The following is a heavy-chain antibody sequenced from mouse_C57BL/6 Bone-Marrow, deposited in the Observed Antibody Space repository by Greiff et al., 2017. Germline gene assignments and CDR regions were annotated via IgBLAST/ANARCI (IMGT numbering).Heavy chain of an antibody. D-gene: IGHD2-4*01. CDR1: GYAFTNYL. V-gene: IGHV1-54*01. CDR3: AAIYYDYDLYAMDY. Sequence: QVQLKESGAELVRPGTSVKVSCKASGYAFTNYLIEWVKQRPGQGLEWIGGINPGSGGTNYNEKFKGKATLTADKSSSTAYMQLSSLTSEDSAVYFCAAIYYDYDLYAMDYWGQGTSVTVSS. J-gene: IGHJ4*01. CDR2: INPGSGGT.